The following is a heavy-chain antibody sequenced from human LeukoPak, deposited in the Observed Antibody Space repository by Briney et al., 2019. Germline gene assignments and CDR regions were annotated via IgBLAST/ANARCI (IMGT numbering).Heavy chain of an antibody. V-gene: IGHV3-7*01. CDR1: GFRFSNSW. CDR2: IKQDGSEK. CDR3: ARAAHYDFWSGPPDY. D-gene: IGHD3-3*01. J-gene: IGHJ4*02. Sequence: GGSLRLSCAASGFRFSNSWMTWVRQAPGKGLEWVANIKQDGSEKYYVDSVKGRFTISRDNAKNSLYLQMNSLRAEDTAVYYCARAAHYDFWSGPPDYWGQGTLVTVSS.